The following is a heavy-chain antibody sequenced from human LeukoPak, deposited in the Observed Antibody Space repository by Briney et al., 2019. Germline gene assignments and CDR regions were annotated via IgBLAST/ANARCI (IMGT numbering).Heavy chain of an antibody. D-gene: IGHD4-23*01. J-gene: IGHJ4*02. CDR3: ARDLGSTVVNPIFDY. V-gene: IGHV1-46*01. CDR2: INPSGGST. Sequence: RASVKVSCKASGYTFTSYYIHWVRQAPGQGLEWMGIINPSGGSTNYAQKFQGRVTMTRDASTSTVYMELSSLRSEDTAVYYCARDLGSTVVNPIFDYWGQGTLVTVSS. CDR1: GYTFTSYY.